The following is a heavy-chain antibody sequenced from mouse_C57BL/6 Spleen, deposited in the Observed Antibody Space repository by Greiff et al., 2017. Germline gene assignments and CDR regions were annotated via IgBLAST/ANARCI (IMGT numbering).Heavy chain of an antibody. CDR1: GYTFTSYW. CDR3: ARGAEDYFDY. CDR2: IDPSDSYT. V-gene: IGHV1-69*01. J-gene: IGHJ2*01. Sequence: VQLQQPGAELVMPGASVKLSCKASGYTFTSYWMHWVKQRPGQGLEWIGEIDPSDSYTNYNQKFKGKSTLTVDKSSSTAYMQLSSLTSEDSAVYYCARGAEDYFDYWGQGTTLTVSS.